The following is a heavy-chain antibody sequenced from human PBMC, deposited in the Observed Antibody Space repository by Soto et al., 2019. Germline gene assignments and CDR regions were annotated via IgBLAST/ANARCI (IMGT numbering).Heavy chain of an antibody. D-gene: IGHD3-10*01. Sequence: EVQLVESGGGLVKPGGSLRLSCAASGFTFSSYSMNWVRQAPGKGLEWVSSISSSSSYIYYADSVKGRFTISRDNAKNSLYLQMNSLRAEDTAVYYCARDYRGHTGLHNYYGSVLDYWGQGTLVTVSS. CDR3: ARDYRGHTGLHNYYGSVLDY. CDR2: ISSSSSYI. J-gene: IGHJ4*02. V-gene: IGHV3-21*01. CDR1: GFTFSSYS.